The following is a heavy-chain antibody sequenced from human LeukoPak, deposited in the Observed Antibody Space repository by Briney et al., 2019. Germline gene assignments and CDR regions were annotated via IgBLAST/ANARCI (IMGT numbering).Heavy chain of an antibody. D-gene: IGHD6-13*01. CDR1: GFTFSSYA. V-gene: IGHV3-23*01. CDR2: ISGSGGST. CDR3: AKRLAAAGTRSVDY. Sequence: GGSLRLSCAASGFTFSSYAMSRVRQAPGKGLEWVSAISGSGGSTYYADSVKGRFTISRDNSKNTLYLQMNSLRAEDTAVYYCAKRLAAAGTRSVDYWGQGTLVTVSS. J-gene: IGHJ4*02.